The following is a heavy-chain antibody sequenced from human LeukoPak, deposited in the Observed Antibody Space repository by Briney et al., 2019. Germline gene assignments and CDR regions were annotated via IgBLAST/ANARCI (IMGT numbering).Heavy chain of an antibody. CDR2: IRDDGSTR. Sequence: PGGSLRLSCAASGFTFSRSGLHWVRQAPGKGLEWVTFIRDDGSTRYYADSVKGRFTISRDNSKNTLYLQMNSLRAEDTAVYYCAREGSPPYSSSHPLDYWGQGTLVTVSS. V-gene: IGHV3-30*02. CDR3: AREGSPPYSSSHPLDY. D-gene: IGHD6-13*01. CDR1: GFTFSRSG. J-gene: IGHJ4*02.